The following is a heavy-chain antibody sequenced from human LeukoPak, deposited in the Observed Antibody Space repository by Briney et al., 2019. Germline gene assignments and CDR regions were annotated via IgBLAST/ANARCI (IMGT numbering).Heavy chain of an antibody. J-gene: IGHJ4*02. CDR1: GFTFSSYW. Sequence: GGSLRLSCAASGFTFSSYWMHWVRQVPGKGLVWVSRINTDGTNTTYADSVKARFTMSRDNAKSRLYLQMNSLRAEDTAVYYCARGYSGTYRVDYWGQGTLVTVSS. D-gene: IGHD1-26*01. CDR2: INTDGTNT. CDR3: ARGYSGTYRVDY. V-gene: IGHV3-74*01.